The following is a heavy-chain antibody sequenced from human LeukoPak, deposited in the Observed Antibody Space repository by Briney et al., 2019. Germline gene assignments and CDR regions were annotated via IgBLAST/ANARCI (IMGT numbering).Heavy chain of an antibody. CDR3: AGETLLLGFDP. CDR2: IFYSGST. CDR1: GGSIIGYG. J-gene: IGHJ5*02. V-gene: IGHV4-59*01. Sequence: SETLSLTCTVSGGSIIGYGWSWIRQPPGKGLEWIGYIFYSGSTNYNPSLKSRGTISVDTSKNQFSLKLSTVTAADTAVYYCAGETLLLGFDPWGQGTLVTVSS. D-gene: IGHD3-10*01.